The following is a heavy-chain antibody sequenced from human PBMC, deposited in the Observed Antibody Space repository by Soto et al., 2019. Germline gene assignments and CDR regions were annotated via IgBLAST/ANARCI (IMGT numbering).Heavy chain of an antibody. CDR1: AFTFNKYA. CDR2: ISGSGGST. CDR3: AKAFSWYDY. J-gene: IGHJ4*02. Sequence: PGGSLRLSCAASAFTFNKYAMSWVRQAPQKGLEWVSAISGSGGSTYYADSVKGRFTISRDNSKNTLYLQMSSLRAEDTAVYYCAKAFSWYDYWGQGTLVTVSS. V-gene: IGHV3-23*01. D-gene: IGHD6-13*01.